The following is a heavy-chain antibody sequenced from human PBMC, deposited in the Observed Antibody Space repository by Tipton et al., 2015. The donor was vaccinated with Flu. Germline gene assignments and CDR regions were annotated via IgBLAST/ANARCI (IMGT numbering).Heavy chain of an antibody. CDR2: IYYSGST. D-gene: IGHD6-6*01. CDR3: ARGRPPFDGAFDI. V-gene: IGHV4-59*12. CDR1: GGSISSYY. Sequence: TLSLTCTVSGGSISSYYWSWIRQPPGKGLEWIGYIYYSGSTNYNPSLKSRVTMSVDTSKNQFSLKLSSVTAADTAVYYCARGRPPFDGAFDIWGQGTMVTVSS. J-gene: IGHJ3*02.